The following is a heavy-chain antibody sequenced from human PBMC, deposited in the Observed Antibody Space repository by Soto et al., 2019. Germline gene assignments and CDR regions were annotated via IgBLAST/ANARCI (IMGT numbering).Heavy chain of an antibody. CDR3: ARGVSQALRFLEWSSHYYYYGMDV. CDR2: ISSSSSTI. V-gene: IGHV3-48*02. J-gene: IGHJ6*02. CDR1: GFTFSSYS. D-gene: IGHD3-3*01. Sequence: LRLSCAASGFTFSSYSMNWVRQAPGKGLEWVSYISSSSSTIYYADSVKGRFTISRDNAKNSLYLQMNSLRDEDTAVYYCARGVSQALRFLEWSSHYYYYGMDVWGQGTTVTVSS.